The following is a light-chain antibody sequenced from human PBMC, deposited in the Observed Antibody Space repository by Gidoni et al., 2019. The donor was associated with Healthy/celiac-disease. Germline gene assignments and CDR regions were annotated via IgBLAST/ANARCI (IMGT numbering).Light chain of an antibody. CDR3: QQYGSSPT. J-gene: IGKJ1*01. V-gene: IGKV3-20*01. CDR2: GAS. Sequence: EIVLTQSPGTLSLSTGERATLSCRASPSVSSRYLAWYQQKPGQAPRLLIYGASSRATGIPDRFSGSGSGTDFTLTISRLEPEDFAVYYCQQYGSSPTFGQGTKVEIK. CDR1: PSVSSRY.